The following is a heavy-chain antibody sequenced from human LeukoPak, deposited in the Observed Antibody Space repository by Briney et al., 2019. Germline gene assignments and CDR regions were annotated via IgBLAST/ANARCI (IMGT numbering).Heavy chain of an antibody. CDR2: IKQDGSEE. J-gene: IGHJ6*03. CDR3: ARDRPGGGSSFDSYYYYMDV. CDR1: GFTFSGYW. Sequence: GGSLRLSCAASGFTFSGYWMSWVRQAPGKGLEWVANIKQDGSEEYYVDSVKGRFTISRDNAKNSVYLQMSSLRAEDTALYYCARDRPGGGSSFDSYYYYMDVWGKGTTVTVSS. V-gene: IGHV3-7*01. D-gene: IGHD1-26*01.